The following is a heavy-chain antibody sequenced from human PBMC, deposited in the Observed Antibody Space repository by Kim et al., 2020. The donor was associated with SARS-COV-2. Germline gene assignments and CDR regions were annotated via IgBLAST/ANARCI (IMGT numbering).Heavy chain of an antibody. D-gene: IGHD6-13*01. CDR3: AHRRAAAEFDY. V-gene: IGHV4-39*01. CDR2: T. J-gene: IGHJ4*02. Sequence: TYYNPSLKRRVTISVDTFKNQFSLKLSSVTAADTAVYYCAHRRAAAEFDYWGQGTLVTVSS.